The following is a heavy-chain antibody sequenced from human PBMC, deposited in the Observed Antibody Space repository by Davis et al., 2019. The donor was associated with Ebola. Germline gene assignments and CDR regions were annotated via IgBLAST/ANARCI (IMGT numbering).Heavy chain of an antibody. D-gene: IGHD2-2*02. CDR3: AKGEGVGGYCISTSCYTYYGMDV. V-gene: IGHV3-23*01. Sequence: GESLKISCAASGFTFSSYAMSWVRQAPGKGLEWVSAISGSGGSTYYADSVKGRFTISRDNSKNTLYLQMNSLRAEDTAVYYCAKGEGVGGYCISTSCYTYYGMDVWGQGTTVTVSS. CDR2: ISGSGGST. CDR1: GFTFSSYA. J-gene: IGHJ6*02.